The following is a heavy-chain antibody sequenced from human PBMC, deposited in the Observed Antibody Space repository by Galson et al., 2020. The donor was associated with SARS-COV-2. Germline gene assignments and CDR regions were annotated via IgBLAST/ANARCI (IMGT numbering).Heavy chain of an antibody. CDR2: IYYSGST. V-gene: IGHV4-31*03. CDR3: AREPRITIFGGVRGRGHGMDV. J-gene: IGHJ6*02. Sequence: ETSETLSLTCTVSGGSISSGGYYWSWIRQHPGKGLEWIGYIYYSGSTYYNPSLKSRVTISVDTSKNQFSLKLSSVTAADMAVYYCAREPRITIFGGVRGRGHGMDVWGRGSTVTVSS. D-gene: IGHD3-3*01. CDR1: GGSISSGGYY.